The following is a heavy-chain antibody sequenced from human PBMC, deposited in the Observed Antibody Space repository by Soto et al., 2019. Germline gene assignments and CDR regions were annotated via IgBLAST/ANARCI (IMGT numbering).Heavy chain of an antibody. Sequence: SETLSLTCTVSGGSISSYYWSWIRQPPGKGLEWIGYIYYSGSTNYNPSLKSRVTISVDTSKNQFSLKLSSVTAADTAVYYCARDRKPITMVRIGSWFDPWGQGTLVTVSS. D-gene: IGHD3-10*01. CDR1: GGSISSYY. CDR3: ARDRKPITMVRIGSWFDP. J-gene: IGHJ5*02. CDR2: IYYSGST. V-gene: IGHV4-59*12.